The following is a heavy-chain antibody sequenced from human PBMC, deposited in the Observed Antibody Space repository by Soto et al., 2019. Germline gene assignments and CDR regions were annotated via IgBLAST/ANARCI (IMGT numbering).Heavy chain of an antibody. CDR3: AREGYYDSSGLSFFFDY. J-gene: IGHJ4*02. Sequence: QVQLVQSGAEVKKPGSSVKVSCKASEGTFSSYAISWVRQAPGQGLEWRGGIIPIFGTANYAQKFQGRVTITADESTSTAYMELSSLRSEDTAVYYCAREGYYDSSGLSFFFDYWGQGTLVTVSS. V-gene: IGHV1-69*01. CDR1: EGTFSSYA. CDR2: IIPIFGTA. D-gene: IGHD3-22*01.